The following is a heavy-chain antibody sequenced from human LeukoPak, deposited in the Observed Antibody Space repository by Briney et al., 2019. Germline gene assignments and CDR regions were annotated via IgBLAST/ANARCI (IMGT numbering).Heavy chain of an antibody. V-gene: IGHV4-39*01. CDR2: IYYSGST. J-gene: IGHJ3*01. CDR1: GGSISGSSYY. Sequence: SETLSLTCTVSGGSISGSSYYWGWIRQPPGKGLEWIGSIYYSGSTYYNPSLKSRVTISVDTSKNQFSLKLSSVTAADTAVYYCARAMYSATWTDAFDVWGQGTTVTVSS. D-gene: IGHD6-13*01. CDR3: ARAMYSATWTDAFDV.